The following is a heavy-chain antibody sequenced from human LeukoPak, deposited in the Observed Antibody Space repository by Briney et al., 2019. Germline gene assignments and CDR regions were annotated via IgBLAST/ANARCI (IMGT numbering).Heavy chain of an antibody. J-gene: IGHJ3*02. CDR2: IYYSGST. Sequence: SQTLSLTCTVSGGSISSGGYYWSWIRQHPGKGLEWIGYIYYSGSTYYNPSLKSRVTISVDTSKNQFSLKLSSVTAADTAVYYCARERGSSSVAFDIWGQGTMVTVSS. CDR1: GGSISSGGYY. V-gene: IGHV4-31*03. CDR3: ARERGSSSVAFDI. D-gene: IGHD6-6*01.